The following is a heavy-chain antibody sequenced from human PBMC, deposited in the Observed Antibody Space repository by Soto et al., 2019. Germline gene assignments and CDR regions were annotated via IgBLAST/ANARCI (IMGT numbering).Heavy chain of an antibody. D-gene: IGHD6-6*01. CDR2: IYYTGST. CDR1: GGSISPYY. V-gene: IGHV4-59*12. J-gene: IGHJ4*02. Sequence: QVQLQESGPGLVKPSETLSLTCTVSGGSISPYYWSWIRRPPGKGLEWIGYIYYTGSTNYSPSLKSRVTISLDTSKNQFSLKLNSLTAADTAVYYCARGSPLSSSFPLDYWGQGTLVAVSS. CDR3: ARGSPLSSSFPLDY.